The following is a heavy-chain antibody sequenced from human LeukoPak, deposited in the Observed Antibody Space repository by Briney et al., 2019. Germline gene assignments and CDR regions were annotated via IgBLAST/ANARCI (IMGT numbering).Heavy chain of an antibody. V-gene: IGHV3-23*01. Sequence: GGSLRLSCAASGFTCSSYAMSWVRQAAGKGLEWVSAISGSGGSTYYADSVKGRFTISRDNSKNTLYLQMNSLRAEDTAVYYCAKVGITIFGVVNPIDYWGQGTLVTVSS. CDR1: GFTCSSYA. CDR3: AKVGITIFGVVNPIDY. D-gene: IGHD3-3*01. J-gene: IGHJ4*02. CDR2: ISGSGGST.